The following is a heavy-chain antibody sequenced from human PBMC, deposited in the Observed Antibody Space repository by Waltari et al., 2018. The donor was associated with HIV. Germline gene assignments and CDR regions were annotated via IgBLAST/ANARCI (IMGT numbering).Heavy chain of an antibody. CDR1: GGSISSISYY. V-gene: IGHV4-39*07. J-gene: IGHJ2*01. CDR2: IYYSGST. D-gene: IGHD4-17*01. Sequence: QLRLQDSGPGRVKPSETLSLTCSVSGGSISSISYYWGWIRQPPGKGLEWIGSIYYSGSTYYNPSLKSRVTISVDTSKNQFSLKLSSVTAADTAVYYCARERDDYGDNDWYFDLWGRGTLVTVSS. CDR3: ARERDDYGDNDWYFDL.